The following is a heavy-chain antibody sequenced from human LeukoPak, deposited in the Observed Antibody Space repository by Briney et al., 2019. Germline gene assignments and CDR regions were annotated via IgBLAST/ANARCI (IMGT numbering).Heavy chain of an antibody. V-gene: IGHV3-30*18. J-gene: IGHJ4*02. CDR3: AKATGSSWYYFDD. Sequence: GGSLRLSCADSGITFSTYGIHWVRQVPGKGLEWVAVISHDGSIYYYADSVKGRFTISRDNSKNTLYLQMNSLRTEDTAVYSCAKATGSSWYYFDDWGLGTLVTVSS. D-gene: IGHD6-13*01. CDR2: ISHDGSIY. CDR1: GITFSTYG.